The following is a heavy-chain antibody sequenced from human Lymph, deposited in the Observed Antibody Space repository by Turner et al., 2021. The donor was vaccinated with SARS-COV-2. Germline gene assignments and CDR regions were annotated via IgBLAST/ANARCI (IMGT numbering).Heavy chain of an antibody. CDR3: ANLYSSSAAGDP. Sequence: EVQLLESGGGLVQPGGSLRLSCAASGFTFSSYAMSWVRQAPGKGLEWVTAISGSGGSTYYADSVKGRFTISRDNSKNTLYLQMNSLRAEDTAVYYCANLYSSSAAGDPWGQGTLVTVSS. V-gene: IGHV3-23*01. D-gene: IGHD6-6*01. CDR1: GFTFSSYA. J-gene: IGHJ5*02. CDR2: ISGSGGST.